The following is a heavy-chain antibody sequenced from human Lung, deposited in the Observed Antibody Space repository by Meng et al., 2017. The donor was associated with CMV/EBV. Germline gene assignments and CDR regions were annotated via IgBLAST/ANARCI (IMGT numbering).Heavy chain of an antibody. CDR2: ISTSSTSA. D-gene: IGHD6-19*01. CDR1: KFIFSKYA. CDR3: IKDFDSTGWYDEDF. V-gene: IGHV3-23*05. J-gene: IGHJ4*02. Sequence: GEXXKISCTVSKFIFSKYAMNWVRQAPGKGLEWVSLISTSSTSAYYADSVKGRFTISRDDSKSTLYLQMNSLRVEDTAVYYCIKDFDSTGWYDEDFWGQGTLVPSPQ.